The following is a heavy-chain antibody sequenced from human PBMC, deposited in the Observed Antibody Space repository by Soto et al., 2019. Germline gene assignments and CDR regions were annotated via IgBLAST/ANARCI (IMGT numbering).Heavy chain of an antibody. CDR3: AKDWNSVGLFDP. D-gene: IGHD1-1*01. V-gene: IGHV5-51*01. CDR1: GYSFTSYW. Sequence: PGESLKISCKGSGYSFTSYWIGWVRQMPGKGLEWMGIIYPGDSDTRYSPSFQGQVTISADKSISTAYLQMNSLRAEDKAVYYCAKDWNSVGLFDPWGQGTLVTVSS. J-gene: IGHJ5*02. CDR2: IYPGDSDT.